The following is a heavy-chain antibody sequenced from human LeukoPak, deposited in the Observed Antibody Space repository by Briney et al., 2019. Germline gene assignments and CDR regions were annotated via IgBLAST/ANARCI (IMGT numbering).Heavy chain of an antibody. CDR3: AKDSSSWFLRYMDV. J-gene: IGHJ6*03. CDR1: GFTFDDYA. Sequence: PGGSLRLSCAASGFTFDDYAMHWVRQAPGKGLEWVSGISWNSGSIGYADSVKGRFTISRDNAKNSLYLQMNSLRAEDTALYYCAKDSSSWFLRYMDVWGKGTTVTISS. D-gene: IGHD6-13*01. CDR2: ISWNSGSI. V-gene: IGHV3-9*01.